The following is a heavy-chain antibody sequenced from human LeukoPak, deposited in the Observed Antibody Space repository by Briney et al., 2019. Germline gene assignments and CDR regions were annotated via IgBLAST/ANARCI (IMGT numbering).Heavy chain of an antibody. D-gene: IGHD5-18*01. J-gene: IGHJ4*02. V-gene: IGHV3-74*01. Sequence: GGSLRLSCAASGFTFSSYWMHWVRQGPGKGLVWVSRINSDGSSTSYADSVKGRFTISRDNAENTLYLQMNSLRAEDTAVYYCARVDTAMVSHGHFDYWGQGTLVTVSS. CDR2: INSDGSST. CDR3: ARVDTAMVSHGHFDY. CDR1: GFTFSSYW.